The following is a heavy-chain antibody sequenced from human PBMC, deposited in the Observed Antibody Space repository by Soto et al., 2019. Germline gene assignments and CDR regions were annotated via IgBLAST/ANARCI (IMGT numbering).Heavy chain of an antibody. CDR1: GYTFTSYH. CDR3: ARDSPPARG. V-gene: IGHV1-18*01. Sequence: QVQLVQSGAEVKKPGASVKVSCKASGYTFTSYHITGVRQAPGQGLEWVGWISAYNGNTNYAQKLQGRVTMTTDTSTSTAHTGLRSLGSGDTAVNHCARDSPPARGWGPGTRVTVSS. CDR2: ISAYNGNT. J-gene: IGHJ4*02.